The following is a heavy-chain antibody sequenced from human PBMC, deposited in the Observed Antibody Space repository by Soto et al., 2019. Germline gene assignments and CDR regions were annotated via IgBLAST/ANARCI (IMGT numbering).Heavy chain of an antibody. CDR2: ISAYNGNT. CDR1: GYTFTSYG. V-gene: IGHV1-18*01. D-gene: IGHD3-10*01. CDR3: ASSEPTMVRGVTCDY. J-gene: IGHJ4*02. Sequence: QVQLVQSGAEVKKPGASVKVSCKASGYTFTSYGISWVRQAPGQGLGWMGWISAYNGNTNYAQKLQGRVTMTTDTSTSTAYMELRSLRSDDTAVYYCASSEPTMVRGVTCDYWGQGTLVTVSS.